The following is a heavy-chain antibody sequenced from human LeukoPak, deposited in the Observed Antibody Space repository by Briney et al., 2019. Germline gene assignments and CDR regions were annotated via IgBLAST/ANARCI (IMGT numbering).Heavy chain of an antibody. Sequence: GGSLRLSCAASGFTFSSYNMTWVRQAPGKGLEWISNIKTSGSIMFYADSVKGRFTISRDNAENSLYLQMNSLRDEDTAVYYCARDAYWASDYWGQGTLVTVSS. V-gene: IGHV3-48*02. CDR1: GFTFSSYN. D-gene: IGHD3-16*01. CDR3: ARDAYWASDY. J-gene: IGHJ4*02. CDR2: IKTSGSIM.